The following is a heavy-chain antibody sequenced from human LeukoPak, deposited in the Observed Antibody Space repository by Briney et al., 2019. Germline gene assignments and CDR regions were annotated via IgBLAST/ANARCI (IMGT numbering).Heavy chain of an antibody. D-gene: IGHD6-13*01. J-gene: IGHJ4*02. Sequence: GVPVKVSCKASGYTFTGYYMHWVRQAPGQGLEWMGRINPNSGGTNCAQKFQGRVTMTRDTSISTAYMELSRLRSDDTAVYYCARGSSSSWSHFDYWGQGTLVTVSS. CDR1: GYTFTGYY. CDR2: INPNSGGT. CDR3: ARGSSSSWSHFDY. V-gene: IGHV1-2*06.